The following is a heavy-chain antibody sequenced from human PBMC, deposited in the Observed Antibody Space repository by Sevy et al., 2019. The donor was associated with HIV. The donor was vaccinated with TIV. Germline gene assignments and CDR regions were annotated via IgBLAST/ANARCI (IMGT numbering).Heavy chain of an antibody. V-gene: IGHV3-30-3*01. Sequence: GGSLRLSCVASGFTFDNYDFHWVRQAPGKGLEWVAVISHDGNYKNYADSVKVRFTISRDNFKNTLYLQMSGLRFDDTAGYFCARLFSCGGDCYYLDFWGQGALVTVSS. CDR3: ARLFSCGGDCYYLDF. J-gene: IGHJ4*02. D-gene: IGHD2-21*02. CDR1: GFTFDNYD. CDR2: ISHDGNYK.